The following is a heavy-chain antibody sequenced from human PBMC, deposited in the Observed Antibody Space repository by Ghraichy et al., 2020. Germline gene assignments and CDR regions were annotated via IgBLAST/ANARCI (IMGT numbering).Heavy chain of an antibody. CDR3: ARAGSSWWNWFDP. CDR1: GGSISSYY. V-gene: IGHV4-59*01. D-gene: IGHD6-13*01. J-gene: IGHJ5*02. Sequence: SETLSLTCTVSGGSISSYYWSWIRQPPGKGLEWIGYIYYSGSTNYNPSLKSRVTISVDTSKNQFSLKLSSVTAADTAVYYCARAGSSWWNWFDPWGQGTLVTVSS. CDR2: IYYSGST.